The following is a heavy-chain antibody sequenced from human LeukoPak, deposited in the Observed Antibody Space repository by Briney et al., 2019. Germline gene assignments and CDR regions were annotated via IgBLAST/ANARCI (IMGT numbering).Heavy chain of an antibody. D-gene: IGHD3-3*01. J-gene: IGHJ6*03. Sequence: GGSLRLSCAASGFSLSNFAMNWVRQAPGKGLEWVANIKQDGSEKYYVDSVKGRFTISRDNAKKSLYLQMNSLRAEDTAVYYCARDLWSYYYYMDVWGKGTTVTVSS. CDR2: IKQDGSEK. V-gene: IGHV3-7*01. CDR3: ARDLWSYYYYMDV. CDR1: GFSLSNFA.